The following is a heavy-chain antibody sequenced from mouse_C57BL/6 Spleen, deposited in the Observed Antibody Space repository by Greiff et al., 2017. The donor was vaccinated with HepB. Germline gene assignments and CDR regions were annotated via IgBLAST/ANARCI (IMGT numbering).Heavy chain of an antibody. V-gene: IGHV1-47*01. CDR3: ARGWVLYDGYYDWYFDV. CDR1: GYTFTTYP. D-gene: IGHD2-3*01. J-gene: IGHJ1*03. Sequence: QVQLQQSGAELVKPGASVKMSCKASGYTFTTYPIEWMKQNHGKSLEWIGNFHPYNDDTKYNEKFKGKATLTVEKSSSTVYLELSRLTSDDSAVYYCARGWVLYDGYYDWYFDVWGTGTTVTVSS. CDR2: FHPYNDDT.